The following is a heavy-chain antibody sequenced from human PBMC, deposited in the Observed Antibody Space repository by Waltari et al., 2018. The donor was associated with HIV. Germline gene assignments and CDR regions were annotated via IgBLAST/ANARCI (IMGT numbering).Heavy chain of an antibody. CDR1: GFTFGIYW. Sequence: EVQLVESGGGLVQSGGSLRLSCAASGFTFGIYWMTWVRQAPGKGLEWVANIKEDGGDKYYVDSVKGRFTVSRDNAKNSLYLQMNSLRAEDTAVYYCARGPQRRSGAFDMWGQGTMVTVSS. J-gene: IGHJ3*02. CDR3: ARGPQRRSGAFDM. V-gene: IGHV3-7*01. CDR2: IKEDGGDK.